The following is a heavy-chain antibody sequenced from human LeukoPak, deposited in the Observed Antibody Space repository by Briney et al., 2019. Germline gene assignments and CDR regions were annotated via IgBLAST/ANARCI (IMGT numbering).Heavy chain of an antibody. J-gene: IGHJ6*02. CDR1: GGTFSSYT. CDR3: ARGHQPPYYGMDV. CDR2: IIPILGIA. V-gene: IGHV1-69*02. Sequence: ASVKVSCKASGGTFSSYTISWVRQAPGQGLEWMGRIIPILGIADYAQKFQGRVTITADKSTSTAYMELSSLRSEDTAVFYCARGHQPPYYGMDVWGQGTTVTVSS.